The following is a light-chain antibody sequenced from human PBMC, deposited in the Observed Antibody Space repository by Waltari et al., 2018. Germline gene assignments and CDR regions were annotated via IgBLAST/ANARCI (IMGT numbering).Light chain of an antibody. V-gene: IGKV3-15*01. CDR2: GAS. CDR3: QQYNNWRT. Sequence: EIVMTQSPATLSVSPGERATLSCRASQSVSSNLAWYQHKPGQAPRVLIYGASVRHAGIPARFSGSGCGTEFTLTISSLQSEDFAIYYCQQYNNWRTFGQGTKVEIK. CDR1: QSVSSN. J-gene: IGKJ1*01.